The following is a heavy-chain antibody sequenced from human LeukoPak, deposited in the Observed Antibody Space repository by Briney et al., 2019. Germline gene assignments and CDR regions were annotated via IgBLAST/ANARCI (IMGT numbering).Heavy chain of an antibody. V-gene: IGHV3-23*01. CDR2: ISDSGRNT. D-gene: IGHD2-2*01. CDR3: ATGCVGSPNCQTTGYDH. J-gene: IGHJ4*02. Sequence: GGSLRLSCAASGFTFSIYAMNWVRQAPGKGLEWVSGISDSGRNTYYSDSVKGRFTISRDNSESTVYLQMNSLTAEDTAQYYCATGCVGSPNCQTTGYDHWGQGTLLTVSS. CDR1: GFTFSIYA.